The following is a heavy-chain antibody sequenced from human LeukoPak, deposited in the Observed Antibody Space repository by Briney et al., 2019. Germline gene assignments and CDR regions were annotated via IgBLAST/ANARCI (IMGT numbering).Heavy chain of an antibody. J-gene: IGHJ4*02. CDR2: IKQDGSEK. Sequence: AGGPLRLSCAASGFTFSSYWMSWVRQAPGKGLEWVANIKQDGSEKYYVDSVKGRFTISRDNAKNSLYLQMNSLRAEDTAVYYCARANYDFWSGYELMVFDYWGQGTLVTVSS. CDR1: GFTFSSYW. V-gene: IGHV3-7*03. D-gene: IGHD3-3*01. CDR3: ARANYDFWSGYELMVFDY.